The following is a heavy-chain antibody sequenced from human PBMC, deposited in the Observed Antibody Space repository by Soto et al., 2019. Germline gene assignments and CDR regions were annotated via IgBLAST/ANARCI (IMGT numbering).Heavy chain of an antibody. J-gene: IGHJ5*02. D-gene: IGHD3-22*01. CDR3: YYYDSSGYYGGWFDP. Sequence: GASVKVSCKASGGTFSSYAISWVRQAPGQGLEWMGGIIPIFGTANYAQKFQGRVTITADKSTSTAYMEPSSLRSEDTAVYYCYYYDSSGYYGGWFDPWGQGTLVTVSS. CDR1: GGTFSSYA. V-gene: IGHV1-69*06. CDR2: IIPIFGTA.